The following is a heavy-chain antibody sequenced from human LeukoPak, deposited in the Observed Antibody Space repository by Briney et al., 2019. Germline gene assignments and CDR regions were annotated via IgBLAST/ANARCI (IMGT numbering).Heavy chain of an antibody. CDR2: IIPILGIA. J-gene: IGHJ4*02. Sequence: SVKVSCKASGGTFSSYAISWVRQAPGQGLEWMGRIIPILGIANYAQKFQGRVTITADKSTSTAYMELSSLRSEDTAVYYCATDGELLSFDYWGQGTLVTVSS. D-gene: IGHD1-26*01. CDR1: GGTFSSYA. V-gene: IGHV1-69*04. CDR3: ATDGELLSFDY.